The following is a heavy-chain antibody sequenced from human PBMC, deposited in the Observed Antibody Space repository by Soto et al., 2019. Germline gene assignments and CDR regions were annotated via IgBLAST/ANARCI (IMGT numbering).Heavy chain of an antibody. J-gene: IGHJ3*02. Sequence: QVQLVESGGGVVQPGRSLRLSCAASGFTFSSYGMHWVRQAPGKGLEWVEVISYDGTNNYYTESVKGRFTISRDNSKNTFFLKMNSLRAEDTAVYFCAKGDCSGGSCYFSAFDIWGQGTMVTVSS. V-gene: IGHV3-30*18. CDR2: ISYDGTNN. CDR3: AKGDCSGGSCYFSAFDI. CDR1: GFTFSSYG. D-gene: IGHD2-15*01.